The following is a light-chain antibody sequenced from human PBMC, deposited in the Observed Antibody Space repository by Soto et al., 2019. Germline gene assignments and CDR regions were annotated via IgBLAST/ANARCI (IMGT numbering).Light chain of an antibody. CDR2: GAS. CDR1: QSVSSTY. J-gene: IGKJ2*01. V-gene: IGKV3-20*01. Sequence: EIVLTQSPGTLSLSPGGRATLSCRASQSVSSTYLAWYQQKPGQAPRLLIYGASSRATGIPDRFSGSGSGTDFTLTISRLEAEDFAVYYCQQYGNSPLYTFGQGTKLEIK. CDR3: QQYGNSPLYT.